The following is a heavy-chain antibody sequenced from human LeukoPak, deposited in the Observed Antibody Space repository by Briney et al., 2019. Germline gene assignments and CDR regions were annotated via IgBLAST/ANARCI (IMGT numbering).Heavy chain of an antibody. D-gene: IGHD4-17*01. CDR2: ISGSGTST. V-gene: IGHV3-23*01. Sequence: PGGSLRLSCAASGFTFRSYAMSWVRQAPGKGLEWVSVISGSGTSTYYADSVKGRFTISRDNSKNTLYLQMNSLRAEDTAVYYCAKYYGDYYYYYYMDVWGKGTTVTVSS. CDR3: AKYYGDYYYYYYMDV. J-gene: IGHJ6*03. CDR1: GFTFRSYA.